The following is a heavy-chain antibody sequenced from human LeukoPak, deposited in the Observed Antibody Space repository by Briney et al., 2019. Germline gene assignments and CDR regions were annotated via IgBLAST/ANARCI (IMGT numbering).Heavy chain of an antibody. J-gene: IGHJ5*02. CDR2: IIPIFGTA. CDR1: GGTFSSYA. Sequence: GASVKVSCKASGGTFSSYAISWVRQAPGQGLEWMGGIIPIFGTANYAQKFQGRVTITTDESTSTAYMELSSLRSEDTAVYYCATRNDGGNWFDPWGQGTLVTVSS. V-gene: IGHV1-69*05. CDR3: ATRNDGGNWFDP. D-gene: IGHD1-1*01.